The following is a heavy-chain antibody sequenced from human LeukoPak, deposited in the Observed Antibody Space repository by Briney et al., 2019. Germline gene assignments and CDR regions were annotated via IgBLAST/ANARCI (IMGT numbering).Heavy chain of an antibody. CDR2: SNPIFGTA. V-gene: IGHV1-69*13. CDR3: ARWHLVVVPAAISFDY. D-gene: IGHD2-2*01. CDR1: GGTFSSYA. Sequence: ASVKVSCKASGGTFSSYAISWVRQAPGQGLEWMGGSNPIFGTANYAQKFQGRVTITADESTSTAYMELSSLRSKDTAVYYCARWHLVVVPAAISFDYSGQGTMVTVSS. J-gene: IGHJ4*02.